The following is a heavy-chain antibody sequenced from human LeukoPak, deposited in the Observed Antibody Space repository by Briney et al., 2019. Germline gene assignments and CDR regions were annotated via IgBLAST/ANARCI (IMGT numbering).Heavy chain of an antibody. J-gene: IGHJ4*02. CDR2: ISSSSSYI. V-gene: IGHV3-21*01. Sequence: GGSLRLSCAASGFTFSSYSMNWVRQAPGKGLEWVSSISSSSSYIYYADSVKGRFTISRDNAKNSLYLQMNSLRAEDTAVYYCAGDATIGAVGATQNWGQGTWSPSPQ. CDR3: AGDATIGAVGATQN. CDR1: GFTFSSYS. D-gene: IGHD1-26*01.